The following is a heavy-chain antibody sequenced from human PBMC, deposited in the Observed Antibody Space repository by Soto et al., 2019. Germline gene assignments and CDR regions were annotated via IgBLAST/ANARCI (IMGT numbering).Heavy chain of an antibody. V-gene: IGHV3-23*01. J-gene: IGHJ4*02. CDR3: ASRPGSSPYYFDY. CDR1: GFTFRNYA. D-gene: IGHD6-6*01. Sequence: GGSLRLSCVASGFTFRNYAMGWVRQAPGKGLEWVSGLSNTGSTYYADSVKGRVSISRDNSKNTLYLEMNSLRAEDTALYYCASRPGSSPYYFDYWGRGTLVTVSS. CDR2: LSNTGST.